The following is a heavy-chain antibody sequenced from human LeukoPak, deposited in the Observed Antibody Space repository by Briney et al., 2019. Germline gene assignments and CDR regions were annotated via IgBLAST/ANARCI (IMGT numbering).Heavy chain of an antibody. CDR1: GFTFSTYG. V-gene: IGHV3-53*01. CDR2: IYSGGGT. D-gene: IGHD6-19*01. Sequence: EGSLRLSCAASGFTFSTYGMNWVRQAPGKGLEWVSVIYSGGGTYYADSVKGRFTISRDNSKNTLYLQMNSLRAEDTAVYYCARDSSSGWYHDSWGQGTLVTVSS. CDR3: ARDSSSGWYHDS. J-gene: IGHJ4*02.